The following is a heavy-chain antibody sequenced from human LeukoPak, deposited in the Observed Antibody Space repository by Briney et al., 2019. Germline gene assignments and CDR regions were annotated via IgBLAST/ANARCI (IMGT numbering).Heavy chain of an antibody. Sequence: LSLTCTVSGGSISSSHYYWGWIRQPPGKGLEWVSYISSGGSKVYYSDSVKGRFTISRDNAKNSLSLQMNSLRDEDTAVYYCARGGYSAYLFDYWGQGTLVTVSS. CDR2: ISSGGSKV. J-gene: IGHJ4*02. CDR3: ARGGYSAYLFDY. D-gene: IGHD5-12*01. CDR1: GGSISSSHYY. V-gene: IGHV3-11*04.